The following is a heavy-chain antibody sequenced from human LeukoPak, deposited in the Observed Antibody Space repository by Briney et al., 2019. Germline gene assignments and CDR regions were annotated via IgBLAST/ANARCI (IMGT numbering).Heavy chain of an antibody. CDR3: VKVTAAGFVDH. J-gene: IGHJ4*02. D-gene: IGHD6-13*01. Sequence: GKSLRLSCAASGFTFYDYAMHWVRHASGKGLEWVSGIGWNSGGIVYADSVKGRFTISRDNAENSLYLQMNSLGAEDTALYCCVKVTAAGFVDHWGQGTLVTVSS. V-gene: IGHV3-9*01. CDR1: GFTFYDYA. CDR2: IGWNSGGI.